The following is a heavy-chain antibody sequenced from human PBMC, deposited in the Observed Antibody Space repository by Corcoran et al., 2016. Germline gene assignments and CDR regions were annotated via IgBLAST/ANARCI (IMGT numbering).Heavy chain of an antibody. J-gene: IGHJ5*02. CDR2: INPSGGST. V-gene: IGHV1-46*01. CDR1: GYTFTSYY. CDR3: ASGHSSGGYYFRFDP. Sequence: QVQLVQSGAEVKKPGASVKVSCKASGYTFTSYYMHWVRQAPGQGIAWMVIINPSGGSTSYAQKFQGRVTMTRDTSTSTVYMELSSLRSEDTAVYYCASGHSSGGYYFRFDPWCQGSLVTFSS. D-gene: IGHD3-22*01.